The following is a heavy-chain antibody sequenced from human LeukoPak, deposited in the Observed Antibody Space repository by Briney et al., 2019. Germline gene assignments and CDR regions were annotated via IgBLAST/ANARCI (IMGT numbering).Heavy chain of an antibody. CDR3: ARDEDGYSGYEMDY. CDR1: GGTFSSYA. CDR2: IVPILGIA. Sequence: ASVKVSCKASGGTFSSYAIIWVRQAPGQGLEWMGRIVPILGIANYAQKFQGRVTITADKSTSTAYMELSSLRSEDTAVYYCARDEDGYSGYEMDYWGQGTLVTVSS. J-gene: IGHJ4*02. D-gene: IGHD5-12*01. V-gene: IGHV1-69*04.